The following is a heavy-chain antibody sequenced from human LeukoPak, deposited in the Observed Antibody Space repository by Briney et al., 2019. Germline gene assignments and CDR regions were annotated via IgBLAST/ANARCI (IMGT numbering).Heavy chain of an antibody. J-gene: IGHJ6*03. D-gene: IGHD3-3*01. CDR2: INHTGSI. CDR3: ARGEVRTEKTYTWSSRPYYSYSYMDV. V-gene: IGHV4-34*01. CDR1: GGSFSGYS. Sequence: SETLSLTCSVNGGSFSGYSYSWIRQPPGKGLEWIGEINHTGSIRYNPSLKSPVTISVDTSKKHFSLEMSSVTAADTAVYYCARGEVRTEKTYTWSSRPYYSYSYMDVWGKGTTVTVSS.